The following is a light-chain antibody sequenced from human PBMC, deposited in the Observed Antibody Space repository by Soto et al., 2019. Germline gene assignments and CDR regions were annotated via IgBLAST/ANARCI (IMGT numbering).Light chain of an antibody. J-gene: IGKJ2*01. V-gene: IGKV3-20*01. CDR3: QQYGSSPMYT. Sequence: EIVLTQSPGTLSLSPGERATLSCRASQSVSSSYFAWYQQKPGQAPRLLIYGASSRATGIPDRFSGSGSGKDFTLIISRLEPDDFAVYYCQQYGSSPMYTFGQGTKLEIK. CDR2: GAS. CDR1: QSVSSSY.